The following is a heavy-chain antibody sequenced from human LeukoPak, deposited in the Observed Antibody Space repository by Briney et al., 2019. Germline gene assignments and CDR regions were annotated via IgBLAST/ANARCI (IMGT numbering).Heavy chain of an antibody. J-gene: IGHJ5*02. D-gene: IGHD4-17*01. CDR1: GYTFTSYG. Sequence: ASVKVSCKASGYTFTSYGISWVRQAPGQGLEWMGWISAYNGNTNYAQKLQGRVTMTTDTSTSTAYMELRSLRSDDTAVYYCARYRWPVVTTVIGFDPWGQGTLVTVSS. CDR2: ISAYNGNT. V-gene: IGHV1-18*01. CDR3: ARYRWPVVTTVIGFDP.